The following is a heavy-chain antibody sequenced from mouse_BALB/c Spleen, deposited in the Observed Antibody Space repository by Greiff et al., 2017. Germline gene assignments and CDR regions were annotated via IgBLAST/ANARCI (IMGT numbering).Heavy chain of an antibody. CDR1: GFTFSSYG. D-gene: IGHD2-1*01. V-gene: IGHV5-6*01. Sequence: EVMLVESGGDLVKPGGSLKLSCAASGFTFSSYGMSWVRQTPDKRLEWVATISSGGSYTYYPDSVKGRFTISRDNAKNTLYLQMSSLKSEDTAMYYCASPYGNYEAWFAYWGQGTLVTVSA. J-gene: IGHJ3*01. CDR2: ISSGGSYT. CDR3: ASPYGNYEAWFAY.